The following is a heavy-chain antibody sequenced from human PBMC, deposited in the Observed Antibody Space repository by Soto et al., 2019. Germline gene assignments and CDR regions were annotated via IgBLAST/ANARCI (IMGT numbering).Heavy chain of an antibody. Sequence: SLRLSCAASGFSFSDHAMHWVRRAPCKGLEWVALVAHDGTSKYYAGSVKGRFTISSDKSSNTLFLQMDSLDTEDTAVYYCARDNRITGIVAEIDFWGRRTLVT. CDR2: VAHDGTSK. V-gene: IGHV3-30-3*01. D-gene: IGHD1-20*01. CDR3: ARDNRITGIVAEIDF. CDR1: GFSFSDHA. J-gene: IGHJ4*02.